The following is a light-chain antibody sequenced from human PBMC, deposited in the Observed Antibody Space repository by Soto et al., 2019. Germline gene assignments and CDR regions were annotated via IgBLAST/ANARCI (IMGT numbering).Light chain of an antibody. V-gene: IGKV1-17*01. CDR1: QNINNY. CDR3: LQYNSPPLT. J-gene: IGKJ1*01. Sequence: DIQMTQSPSSLSASVGDRVTITCQASQNINNYLNWYQQKPGTAPKRLIYGASILQNGVPSRFGGSGSGTEFTLTISSLQPEDFATYYCLQYNSPPLTFGQGTKVDNK. CDR2: GAS.